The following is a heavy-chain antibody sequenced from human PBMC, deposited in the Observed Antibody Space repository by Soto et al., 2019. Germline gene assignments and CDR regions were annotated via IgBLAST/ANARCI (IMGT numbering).Heavy chain of an antibody. Sequence: HHAGSMRLCCAASGFTFSISVMHWVRQTQGKGLEWVAVIWYDGSNKYYADSVKGRFTISRDNSKNTLYLQMNSLRAEDTALYYCARNNSRNTMIVAPHSWGKGPLVTVSS. CDR1: GFTFSISV. D-gene: IGHD3-22*01. J-gene: IGHJ5*02. V-gene: IGHV3-33*01. CDR2: IWYDGSNK. CDR3: ARNNSRNTMIVAPHS.